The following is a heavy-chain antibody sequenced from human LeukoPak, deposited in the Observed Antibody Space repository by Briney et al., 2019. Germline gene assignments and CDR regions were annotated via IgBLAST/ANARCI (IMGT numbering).Heavy chain of an antibody. CDR2: IRYDGSNK. V-gene: IGHV3-30*02. CDR1: GFTFSSYG. D-gene: IGHD3-10*01. J-gene: IGHJ4*02. Sequence: PGGSLRLSCAASGFTFSSYGMHWVRQAPGKGLEWVAFIRYDGSNKYYADSVKGRFTISRDNSKNTLYLQMNSLRAEDTAVCYCAKDQGSGSYYPFFDYWGQGTLVTVSS. CDR3: AKDQGSGSYYPFFDY.